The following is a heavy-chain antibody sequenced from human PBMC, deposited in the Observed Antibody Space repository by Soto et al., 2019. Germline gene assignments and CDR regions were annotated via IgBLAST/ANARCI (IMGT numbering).Heavy chain of an antibody. J-gene: IGHJ4*02. V-gene: IGHV3-23*01. CDR1: GFTFSSYA. D-gene: IGHD6-13*01. CDR3: AKSHFPIAASRQPHFDH. CDR2: ISGSGRST. Sequence: QTGGSLRLSCAASGFTFSSYAMSWVRQAPGKGLEWVSVISGSGRSTFYADSVKGRFTISRDDSNNTLFLQMNTLRAEDTAIYYCAKSHFPIAASRQPHFDHWGQGALVTVSS.